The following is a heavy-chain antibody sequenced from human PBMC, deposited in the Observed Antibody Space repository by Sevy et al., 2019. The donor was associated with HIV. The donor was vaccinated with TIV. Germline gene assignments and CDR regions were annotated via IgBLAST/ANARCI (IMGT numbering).Heavy chain of an antibody. CDR1: GGSISSYY. D-gene: IGHD7-27*01. CDR2: IYYSGST. V-gene: IGHV4-59*01. J-gene: IGHJ6*03. Sequence: SETLSLTCTVSGGSISSYYWSWIRQPPGKGLEWIGYIYYSGSTNYNPSLKSRVTISVDTSKNQFSLKLSSVTAADTAVYYCARTTGGHCLVYGYYMDVWGKGTTVTVSS. CDR3: ARTTGGHCLVYGYYMDV.